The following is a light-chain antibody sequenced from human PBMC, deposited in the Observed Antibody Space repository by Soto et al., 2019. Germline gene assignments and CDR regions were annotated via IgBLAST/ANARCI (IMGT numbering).Light chain of an antibody. Sequence: QSVLTQPPSVSGAPGQRVTISCTGSGSNIGAGYDVHWYQQLPGAAPKLLIYGNNNRPSGVPDRFSGSKSATSASLAITGLQVEDEADYYCCSYAGSYTLGVFGTGTKLTVL. J-gene: IGLJ1*01. CDR3: CSYAGSYTLGV. V-gene: IGLV1-40*01. CDR2: GNN. CDR1: GSNIGAGYD.